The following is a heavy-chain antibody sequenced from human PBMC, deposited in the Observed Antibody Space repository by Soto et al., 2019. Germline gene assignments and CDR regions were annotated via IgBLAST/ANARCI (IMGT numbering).Heavy chain of an antibody. J-gene: IGHJ4*02. Sequence: QVQLGESGGGVVQPGRSLRLFCAASGFTFSHYGIHWVRQAPGKGLEWLAVISYDGSNKHYADSVKGRFTVSRDNSKNTLYLQMNSLRAEDTAVYFCARYSGKYQGPIDYWGQGTLVTVSS. CDR1: GFTFSHYG. V-gene: IGHV3-30*03. CDR2: ISYDGSNK. CDR3: ARYSGKYQGPIDY. D-gene: IGHD1-26*01.